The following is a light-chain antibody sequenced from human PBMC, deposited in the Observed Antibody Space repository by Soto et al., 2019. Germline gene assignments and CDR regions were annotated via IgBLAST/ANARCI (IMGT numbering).Light chain of an antibody. CDR3: QHRSSWPLT. V-gene: IGKV3D-20*02. CDR1: QSVSSSY. J-gene: IGKJ4*01. Sequence: EIVLTQSPDTLSLSPGERATLSCRASQSVSSSYLAWYQQRPGQAPRLLIYGASSRATGIPDRFSGSGSGTDFSLTISSLEPEDFAVYYCQHRSSWPLTFGGGTKVDI. CDR2: GAS.